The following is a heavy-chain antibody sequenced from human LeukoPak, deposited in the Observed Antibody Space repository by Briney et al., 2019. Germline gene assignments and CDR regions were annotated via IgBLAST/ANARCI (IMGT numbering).Heavy chain of an antibody. Sequence: ASVKVSCKASGYTFTSYGISWVRQAPGQGFEWMGWISAYNGNTNYAQKLQGRVTMTTDTSTSTAYMELRSLRSDDTAVYYCARAPRSGSYYFYFDYWGQGTLVTVSS. V-gene: IGHV1-18*01. CDR2: ISAYNGNT. J-gene: IGHJ4*02. D-gene: IGHD1-26*01. CDR3: ARAPRSGSYYFYFDY. CDR1: GYTFTSYG.